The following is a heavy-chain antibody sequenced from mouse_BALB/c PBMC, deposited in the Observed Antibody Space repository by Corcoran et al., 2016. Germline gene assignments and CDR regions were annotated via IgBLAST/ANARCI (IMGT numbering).Heavy chain of an antibody. CDR3: ARYADGYVYYYAMDY. Sequence: EVQLQQSGPELVKPGASVKMSCKASGSTFTSYVMHWVQQKPGQGLEWIGYINPYNDGTKYNEKFKGKATLTSDKSSSTVYMELSSLTSEDSAVYYGARYADGYVYYYAMDYWGQGTSVTVSS. J-gene: IGHJ4*01. D-gene: IGHD2-3*01. CDR2: INPYNDGT. CDR1: GSTFTSYV. V-gene: IGHV1S136*01.